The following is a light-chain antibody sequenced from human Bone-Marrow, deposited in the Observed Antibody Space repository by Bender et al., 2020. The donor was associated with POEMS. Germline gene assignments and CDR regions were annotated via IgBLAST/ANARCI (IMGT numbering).Light chain of an antibody. J-gene: IGLJ2*01. Sequence: QSVLTQPPSASGTPGQSVIISCSGTDSNFGGNNVNWYQHLPGTAPRLVVYSNYQRPSGIPDRFSGSKSGTSATLGITGLQTGDEADYFCGTWDSRLSGVVFGGGTTLTVL. CDR2: SNY. CDR3: GTWDSRLSGVV. CDR1: DSNFGGNN. V-gene: IGLV1-44*01.